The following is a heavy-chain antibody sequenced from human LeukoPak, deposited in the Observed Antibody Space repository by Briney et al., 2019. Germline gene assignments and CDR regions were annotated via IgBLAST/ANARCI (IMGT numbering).Heavy chain of an antibody. Sequence: SGGSLRLSCAASGFTFSSYGMSWVRQAPGKGLEWVAVISYDGSNKYYADSVKGRFTISRDNSKNTLYLQMNSLRAEDTAVYYCAREIGTAMVTVDAFDIWGQGTMVTVSS. J-gene: IGHJ3*02. CDR2: ISYDGSNK. V-gene: IGHV3-30*03. CDR1: GFTFSSYG. D-gene: IGHD5-18*01. CDR3: AREIGTAMVTVDAFDI.